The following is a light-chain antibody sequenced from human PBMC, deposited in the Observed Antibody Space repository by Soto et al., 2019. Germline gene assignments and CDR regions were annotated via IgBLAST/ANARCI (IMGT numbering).Light chain of an antibody. CDR2: EVT. CDR1: NSDVGTYNY. Sequence: QSALTQPPSASGSPGQSVTISCTGTNSDVGTYNYVSWYQQHPGKAPKLMIYEVTRRPSGVPDRFSGSKSGNTASLTASGLQTVDEAVYHCSSYAGTYNLVFGGGTKVTVL. CDR3: SSYAGTYNLV. V-gene: IGLV2-8*01. J-gene: IGLJ2*01.